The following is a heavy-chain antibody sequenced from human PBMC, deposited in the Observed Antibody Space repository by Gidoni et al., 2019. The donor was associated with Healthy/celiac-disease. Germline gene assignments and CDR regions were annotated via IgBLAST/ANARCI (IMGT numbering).Heavy chain of an antibody. CDR2: IYHSGST. CDR3: AREVGPVLGGRYFDL. J-gene: IGHJ2*01. V-gene: IGHV4-30-2*01. CDR1: GGSISSGGYS. D-gene: IGHD1-26*01. Sequence: QLQLQESGSGLVKPSQTLSLTCAVSGGSISSGGYSWSWIRQPPGKGLEWIGYIYHSGSTYYNPSLKSRVTISVDRSKNQFSLKLSSVTAADTAVYYCAREVGPVLGGRYFDLWGRGTLVTVSS.